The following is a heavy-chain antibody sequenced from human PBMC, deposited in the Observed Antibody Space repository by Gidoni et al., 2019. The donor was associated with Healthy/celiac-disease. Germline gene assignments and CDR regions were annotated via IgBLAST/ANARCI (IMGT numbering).Heavy chain of an antibody. V-gene: IGHV3-73*02. Sequence: EVQLVESGGGLVQPVGSLTLPCAASGCTFMGSPMPLFPQASGKGLEWVGSSRSKANSYATAYAASVKGRFTISRDDSKNTAYLQMNSLKTEDTAVYYCTRSSDILTCYYGYYYYYYMDVWGKGTTVTVSS. D-gene: IGHD3-9*01. CDR1: GCTFMGSP. CDR3: TRSSDILTCYYGYYYYYYMDV. CDR2: SRSKANSYAT. J-gene: IGHJ6*03.